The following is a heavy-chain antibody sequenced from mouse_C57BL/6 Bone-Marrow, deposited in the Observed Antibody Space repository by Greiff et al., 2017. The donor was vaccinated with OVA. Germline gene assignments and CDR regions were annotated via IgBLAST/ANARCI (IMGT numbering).Heavy chain of an antibody. J-gene: IGHJ1*03. CDR2: IRNKANGYTT. CDR3: ARPYDGPYWYFDV. V-gene: IGHV7-3*01. CDR1: GFTFTDYY. Sequence: EVKLVESGGGLVQPGGSLSLSCAASGFTFTDYYMSWVRQPPGKALEWLGFIRNKANGYTTEYSASVKGRFTISRDNSQSILYLQMNALRAEDSATYYCARPYDGPYWYFDVWGTGTTVTVSS. D-gene: IGHD2-3*01.